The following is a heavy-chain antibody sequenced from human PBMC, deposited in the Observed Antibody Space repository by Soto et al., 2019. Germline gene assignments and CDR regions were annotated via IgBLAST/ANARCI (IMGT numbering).Heavy chain of an antibody. V-gene: IGHV3-72*01. CDR1: GFTFSDHY. CDR2: SRNRVNSHTT. CDR3: IRGLLGGALSYTCHGMDV. D-gene: IGHD1-26*01. Sequence: EVQLVESGGGLVQPGGSLRLSCAASGFTFSDHYMDWVRQAPGKGLEWVARSRNRVNSHTTEYAASVKGRFTISKDESKSYLYMQMNSMKIEDTAVYYCIRGLLGGALSYTCHGMDVLGQGTTVTVSS. J-gene: IGHJ6*01.